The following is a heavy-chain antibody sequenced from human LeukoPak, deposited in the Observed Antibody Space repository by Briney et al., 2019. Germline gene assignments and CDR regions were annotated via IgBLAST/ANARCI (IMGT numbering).Heavy chain of an antibody. CDR1: GFTFSSYG. V-gene: IGHV3-30*03. Sequence: GGSLRLSCAASGFTFSSYGMHWVRQAPGKGLEWVAVIPNDRRNSYYGDSVKGRFTISRDNSKNSLYLQMNSLRAEDTAVYYCATSRDFYDTSGYYPYYFDCWGQGTLVTVSS. D-gene: IGHD3-22*01. J-gene: IGHJ4*02. CDR3: ATSRDFYDTSGYYPYYFDC. CDR2: IPNDRRNS.